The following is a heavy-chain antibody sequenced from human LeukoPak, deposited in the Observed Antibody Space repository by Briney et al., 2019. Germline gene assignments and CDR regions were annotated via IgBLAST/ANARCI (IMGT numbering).Heavy chain of an antibody. V-gene: IGHV1-69*04. D-gene: IGHD3-22*01. CDR2: IIPILGIA. CDR1: GGTFSSYA. CDR3: ARVEDSSGPPYGY. Sequence: SVKVSCKASGGTFSSYAISWVRRAPGQGLEWMGRIIPILGIANYAQKFQGRVTITADKSTSTAYMELSSLRSEDTAVYYCARVEDSSGPPYGYWGQGTLVTVSS. J-gene: IGHJ4*02.